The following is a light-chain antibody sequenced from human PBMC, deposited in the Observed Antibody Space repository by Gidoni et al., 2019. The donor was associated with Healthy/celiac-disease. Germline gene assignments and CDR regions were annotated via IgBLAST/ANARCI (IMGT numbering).Light chain of an antibody. V-gene: IGKV1-33*01. J-gene: IGKJ2*01. Sequence: EIQMTQSPSALSASVGDRVTITCQASQDISNYLNWYQQQPGKAPQLLIDAASNLETGGPSRFSGSGAATYFTFIISRLHPEDIATYYCQQYDNPLYTFXQXTKLEIK. CDR2: AAS. CDR1: QDISNY. CDR3: QQYDNPLYT.